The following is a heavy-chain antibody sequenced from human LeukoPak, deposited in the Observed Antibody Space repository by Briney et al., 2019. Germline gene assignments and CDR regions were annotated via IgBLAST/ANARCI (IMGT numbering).Heavy chain of an antibody. J-gene: IGHJ4*02. V-gene: IGHV4-61*02. Sequence: PSETLSLTCTVPGGSISSGSYYWSWIRQPAGKGLEWIGRIYTSGSTNYNPSLKSRVTISVDTSKNQCSLKLSSVTAADTAVYYCASSSTSYYDPGYFDYWGQGTLVTVSS. D-gene: IGHD2-2*01. CDR2: IYTSGST. CDR1: GGSISSGSYY. CDR3: ASSSTSYYDPGYFDY.